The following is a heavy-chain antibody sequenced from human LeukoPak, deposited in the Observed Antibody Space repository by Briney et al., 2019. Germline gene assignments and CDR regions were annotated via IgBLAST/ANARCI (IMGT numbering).Heavy chain of an antibody. CDR2: INAGNGNT. V-gene: IGHV1-3*01. J-gene: IGHJ4*02. D-gene: IGHD6-13*01. CDR1: GYTFTSYA. CDR3: ARDRYSGYSSTYFDY. Sequence: GASVKVSCKASGYTFTSYAMHWVRQAPGRRLEWMGWINAGNGNTKYSQKFQGRVTITRDTSASTAYMELSSLRSEGTAVYYCARDRYSGYSSTYFDYWGQGTLVTVSS.